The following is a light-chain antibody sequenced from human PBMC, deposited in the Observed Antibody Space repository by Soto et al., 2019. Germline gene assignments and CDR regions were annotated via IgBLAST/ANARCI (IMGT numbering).Light chain of an antibody. V-gene: IGKV1-27*01. Sequence: DVQMTQAPSSLSASVGDRVTITCRASQGISNYLAWYQQKPGKVPKLLIYAASILQSGVPSRFSGSGSGTDFTLTISSLQPEDVATYYWQKYNSAPRTFGGGIKVEIK. J-gene: IGKJ4*01. CDR2: AAS. CDR3: QKYNSAPRT. CDR1: QGISNY.